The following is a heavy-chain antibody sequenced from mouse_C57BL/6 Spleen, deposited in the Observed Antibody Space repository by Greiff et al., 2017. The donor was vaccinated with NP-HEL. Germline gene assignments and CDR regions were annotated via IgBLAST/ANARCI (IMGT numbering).Heavy chain of an antibody. V-gene: IGHV3-6*01. D-gene: IGHD2-2*01. CDR1: GYSITSGYY. CDR2: ISYDGSN. J-gene: IGHJ4*01. CDR3: ARGSMVTTMDY. Sequence: EVKLQESGPGLVKPSQSLSLTCSVTGYSITSGYYWNWIRQFPGNKLEWMGYISYDGSNNYNPSLKNRISITRDTSKNQFFLKLNSVTTEDTATYYCARGSMVTTMDYWGQGTSVTVSS.